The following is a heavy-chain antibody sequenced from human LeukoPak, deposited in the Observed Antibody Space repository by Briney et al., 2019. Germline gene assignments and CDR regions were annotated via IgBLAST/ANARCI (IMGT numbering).Heavy chain of an antibody. CDR3: VKETGDLGQGGFEI. D-gene: IGHD7-27*01. Sequence: QAGGSLRLSCAGSGFTFSSYSMNWVRHAPGKGLEWVSYIGHTGSITDYADSVKGRFTISTDNSKNTLFLQMNSLRPEDTAVYYCVKETGDLGQGGFEIWGQGTTVTVS. J-gene: IGHJ3*02. V-gene: IGHV3-48*01. CDR2: IGHTGSIT. CDR1: GFTFSSYS.